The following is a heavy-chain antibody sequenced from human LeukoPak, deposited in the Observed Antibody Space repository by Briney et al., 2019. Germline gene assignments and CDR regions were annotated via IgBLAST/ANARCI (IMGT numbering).Heavy chain of an antibody. CDR3: ARDSLVVAANGKGLDY. CDR2: IIPILGIA. V-gene: IGHV1-69*04. D-gene: IGHD2-15*01. J-gene: IGHJ4*02. Sequence: GASVKVSCKASGGTFSSYAISWVRQAPGQGLEWMGRIIPILGIANYAQKFQGRVTITADKSTSTAYMELSSLRSEDTAVYYCARDSLVVAANGKGLDYWGQGTLVTVSS. CDR1: GGTFSSYA.